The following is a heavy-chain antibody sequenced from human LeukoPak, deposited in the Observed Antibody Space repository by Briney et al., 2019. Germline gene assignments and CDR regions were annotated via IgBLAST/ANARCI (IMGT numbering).Heavy chain of an antibody. CDR3: AKNTITMVRGTPADY. J-gene: IGHJ4*02. CDR2: ISGSGGST. V-gene: IGHV3-23*01. Sequence: GGSLRLSCAASGFTFSSYAMSRVRQAPGKGLEWVSAISGSGGSTYYADSVKGRFTISRDNSKNTLYLQMNSLRAEDTAVYYCAKNTITMVRGTPADYWGQGTLVTVSS. D-gene: IGHD3-10*01. CDR1: GFTFSSYA.